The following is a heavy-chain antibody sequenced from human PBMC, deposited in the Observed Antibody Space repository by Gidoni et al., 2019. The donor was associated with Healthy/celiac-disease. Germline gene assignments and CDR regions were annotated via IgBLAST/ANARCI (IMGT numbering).Heavy chain of an antibody. J-gene: IGHJ6*03. Sequence: VQLVQYGAEVKKPGASVKVSCKAAGYTFPSYDINWVLQATGKGLEWMVWMNPNSGNTGYAQKFQGRVTMTRNTSISKAYMELSSLRSEDMAVYYCARGYSSSSYYYYYYMDVWGKGTTVTVSS. CDR3: ARGYSSSSYYYYYYMDV. D-gene: IGHD6-13*01. CDR1: GYTFPSYD. CDR2: MNPNSGNT. V-gene: IGHV1-8*01.